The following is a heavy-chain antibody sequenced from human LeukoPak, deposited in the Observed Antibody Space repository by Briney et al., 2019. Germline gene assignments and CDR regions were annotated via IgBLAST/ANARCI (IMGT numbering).Heavy chain of an antibody. CDR2: ISSSSSTI. Sequence: GGSLRLSCAASGFTFSSYSMNWVRQAPGKGLEWVSYISSSSSTIYYADSVKGRFTISRDNSKNTLYLQMNSLRAEDTAVYYCAKAGLAYCGGDCYSGDFQHWGQGTLVTVSS. CDR3: AKAGLAYCGGDCYSGDFQH. V-gene: IGHV3-48*01. D-gene: IGHD2-21*02. J-gene: IGHJ1*01. CDR1: GFTFSSYS.